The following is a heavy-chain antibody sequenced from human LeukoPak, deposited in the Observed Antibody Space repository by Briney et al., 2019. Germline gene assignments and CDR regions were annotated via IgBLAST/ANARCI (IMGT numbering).Heavy chain of an antibody. V-gene: IGHV4-34*01. J-gene: IGHJ4*02. Sequence: SETLSLTCAVYGGSFSGYYWSWIRQPPGKGLEWIGSIYYSGSTYYNPSLKSRVTISVDTSKNQFSLKLSSVTAADTAVYYCASFLGPFDYWGQGTLVTVSS. CDR1: GGSFSGYY. D-gene: IGHD3-3*01. CDR3: ASFLGPFDY. CDR2: IYYSGST.